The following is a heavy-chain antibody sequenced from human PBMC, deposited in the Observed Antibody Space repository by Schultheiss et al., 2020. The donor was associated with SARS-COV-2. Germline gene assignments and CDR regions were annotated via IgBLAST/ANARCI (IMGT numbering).Heavy chain of an antibody. D-gene: IGHD3-16*01. CDR3: ARDGGRSRFDY. J-gene: IGHJ4*02. CDR1: GFTFSSYA. Sequence: GGSLRLSCAASGFTFSSYAMHWVRQAPGKGLEWVAVISYDGSNKYYADSVKGRFTISRDNSKNTLYLQMNSLRAEDTAVYYCARDGGRSRFDYWGQGTLVTVSS. CDR2: ISYDGSNK. V-gene: IGHV3-30-3*01.